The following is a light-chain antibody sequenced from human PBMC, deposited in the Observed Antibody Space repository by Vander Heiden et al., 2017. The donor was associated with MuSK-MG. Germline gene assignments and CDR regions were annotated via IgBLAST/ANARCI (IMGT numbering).Light chain of an antibody. Sequence: DIQMTQSPSTLSASVGDRVTITCRASQSISNWLAWYQQKPGKAPKLLISKASSLENGAPSRFSGSGSGTEFTLTINSLQPDDFATYYCQQYDRYWYAFGQGTKLEIK. J-gene: IGKJ2*01. V-gene: IGKV1-5*03. CDR3: QQYDRYWYA. CDR1: QSISNW. CDR2: KAS.